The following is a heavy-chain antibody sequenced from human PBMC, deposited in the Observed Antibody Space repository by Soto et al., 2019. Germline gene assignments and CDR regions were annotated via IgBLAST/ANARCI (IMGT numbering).Heavy chain of an antibody. CDR2: IYYSGST. CDR1: GGSISSYY. CDR3: ARQSGLRTRYYYYYMDV. D-gene: IGHD4-17*01. V-gene: IGHV4-59*08. Sequence: PSETLSLTCTVSGGSISSYYWSWIRQPPGKGLEWIGYIYYSGSTNYNPSLKSRVTISVDTSKNQFSLKLSSVAAADTAVYYCARQSGLRTRYYYYYMDVWGKGTTVTVSS. J-gene: IGHJ6*03.